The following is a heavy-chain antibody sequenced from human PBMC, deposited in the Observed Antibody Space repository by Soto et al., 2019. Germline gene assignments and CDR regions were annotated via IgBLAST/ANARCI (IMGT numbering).Heavy chain of an antibody. D-gene: IGHD6-25*01. J-gene: IGHJ4*02. CDR1: GLTFRNFA. CDR3: AKVSGPYDAFDFDW. CDR2: ISGGGGGT. Sequence: GGSLRLSCAASGLTFRNFAMSWVRQAPGMGLEWVSSISGGGGGTSYADSVRGRFTISRDNSMNTLYLQMNGLRAEDTATYYCAKVSGPYDAFDFDWWGQGTPATVYS. V-gene: IGHV3-23*01.